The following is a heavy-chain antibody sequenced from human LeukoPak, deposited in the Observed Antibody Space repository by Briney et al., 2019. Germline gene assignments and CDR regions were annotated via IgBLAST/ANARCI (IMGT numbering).Heavy chain of an antibody. D-gene: IGHD4-17*01. CDR2: IYSGGTT. J-gene: IGHJ3*02. Sequence: GSLRLSCAASGFTVSSNYMSWVRQAPGKGLEWVSVIYSGGTTYYADSVKGRFTISRDNSNNTLYLQMNSLRAEDTAVYYCARGPVTKFEIWGQGTILTVSS. CDR1: GFTVSSNY. CDR3: ARGPVTKFEI. V-gene: IGHV3-53*01.